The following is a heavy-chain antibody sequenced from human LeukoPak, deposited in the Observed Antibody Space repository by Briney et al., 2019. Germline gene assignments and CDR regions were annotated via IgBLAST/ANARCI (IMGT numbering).Heavy chain of an antibody. J-gene: IGHJ3*02. V-gene: IGHV3-43D*03. D-gene: IGHD6-13*01. Sequence: GGSLRLSCAASGFTFDDYAMHWVRQAPGKGLEWVSLISWDGGSTYYADSVKGRFAISRDNSKNSLYLQMNSLRAEDTALYYCATYQDSSWRPDAFDIWGQGTMVTVSS. CDR2: ISWDGGST. CDR1: GFTFDDYA. CDR3: ATYQDSSWRPDAFDI.